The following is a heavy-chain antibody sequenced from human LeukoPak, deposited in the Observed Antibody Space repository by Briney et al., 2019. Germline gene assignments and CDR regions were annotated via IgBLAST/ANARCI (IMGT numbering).Heavy chain of an antibody. CDR2: IIPILGIA. D-gene: IGHD4-11*01. J-gene: IGHJ4*02. CDR1: GGTFSSYA. V-gene: IGHV1-69*04. Sequence: SSVKVSCKASGGTFSSYAISWVRQAPGQGLEWMGRIIPILGIANYAQKSQGRVTITADKSTSTAYMELSSLRSEDTAVYYCARATDNYSNDYWGQGTLVTVSS. CDR3: ARATDNYSNDY.